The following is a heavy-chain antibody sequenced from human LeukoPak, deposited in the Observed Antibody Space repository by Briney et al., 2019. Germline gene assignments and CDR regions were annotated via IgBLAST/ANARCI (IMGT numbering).Heavy chain of an antibody. V-gene: IGHV1-69*01. D-gene: IGHD1-26*01. CDR2: IIPIFGTA. CDR1: GGTFSSYA. Sequence: SVKVSCKASGGTFSSYAISWVRQAPGQGLEWMGGIIPIFGTANYAQKFQGRVTITADESTSTAYMELSSLRSEDTAVYYCASDVGIEGRIDYWGQGTLVTVSS. CDR3: ASDVGIEGRIDY. J-gene: IGHJ4*02.